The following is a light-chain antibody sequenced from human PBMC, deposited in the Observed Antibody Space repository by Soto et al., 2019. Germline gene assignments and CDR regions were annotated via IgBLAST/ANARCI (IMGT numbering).Light chain of an antibody. V-gene: IGKV1-5*03. CDR1: QYVSSS. J-gene: IGKJ1*01. CDR3: QQYNTYPWT. Sequence: DIQMTQSPSTLSAFVGERVTITCRASQYVSSSLAWYQQKPGKAPKLLIYKTSILESGVPSRFSGSASGTEVTLSISSLQPDDFATYWCQQYNTYPWTFGQGTKVEIK. CDR2: KTS.